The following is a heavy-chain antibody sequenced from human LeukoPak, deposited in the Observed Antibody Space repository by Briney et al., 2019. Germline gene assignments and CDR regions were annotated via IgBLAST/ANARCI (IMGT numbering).Heavy chain of an antibody. CDR1: GYSISSGYY. Sequence: SETLSLTCTVSGYSISSGYYWSWIRQPPGKGLEWIGEINHSGSTNYNPSLKSRVTISVDTSKNQFSLKLSSVTAADTAVYYCARRGFKAFGYWGQGTLVTVSS. V-gene: IGHV4-38-2*02. CDR3: ARRGFKAFGY. J-gene: IGHJ4*02. CDR2: INHSGST.